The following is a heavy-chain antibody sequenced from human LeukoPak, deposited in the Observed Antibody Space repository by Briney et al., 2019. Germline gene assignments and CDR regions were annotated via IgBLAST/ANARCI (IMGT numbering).Heavy chain of an antibody. D-gene: IGHD6-13*01. Sequence: GGSLRLSCAASGFTLSSYWMSWVRQAPGKGLEWVANIKQDGSEEYYVDSVKGRFTISRDNAKNSLYLQMNSLRAEDTAVYYCARAGYSSSRGYYYMDVWGKGTTVTVSS. CDR2: IKQDGSEE. CDR3: ARAGYSSSRGYYYMDV. V-gene: IGHV3-7*01. CDR1: GFTLSSYW. J-gene: IGHJ6*03.